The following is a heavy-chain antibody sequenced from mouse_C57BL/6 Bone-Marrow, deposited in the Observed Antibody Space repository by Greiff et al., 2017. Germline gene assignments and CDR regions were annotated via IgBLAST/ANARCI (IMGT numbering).Heavy chain of an antibody. V-gene: IGHV1-82*01. CDR3: ACLMTTHY. Sequence: QVQLKQPGPELVKPGASVKLSCKASGYAFSSSWMNWVKQRPGQGLEWIGRIYPGDGDTNYNGKFKGKATLTADKSSSTAYMHLSSLTSEDSAVYFGACLMTTHYWGQGTTLTVSS. J-gene: IGHJ2*01. D-gene: IGHD1-1*01. CDR1: GYAFSSSW. CDR2: IYPGDGDT.